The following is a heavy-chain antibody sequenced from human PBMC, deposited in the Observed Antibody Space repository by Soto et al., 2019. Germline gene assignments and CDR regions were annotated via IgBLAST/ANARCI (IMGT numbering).Heavy chain of an antibody. Sequence: QVQLVQSGAEVMKPGASIKVSCKASGYTFTGYYMHWVRQAPGQALVWMGWINPNSGGTNYAQKFQGWVTMTRDTSISTAYMELSRLRSDDTAVYYCARGSLGGWANWFDPWGQGTLVTVSS. CDR3: ARGSLGGWANWFDP. D-gene: IGHD1-26*01. V-gene: IGHV1-2*04. CDR2: INPNSGGT. CDR1: GYTFTGYY. J-gene: IGHJ5*02.